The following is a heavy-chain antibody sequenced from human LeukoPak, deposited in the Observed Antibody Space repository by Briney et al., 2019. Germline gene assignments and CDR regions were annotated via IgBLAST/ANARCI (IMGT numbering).Heavy chain of an antibody. CDR1: GFTFGDYA. CDR2: IRSKAYGGTT. Sequence: PGGSLRLSCTASGFTFGDYAMSWFRQAPGKGLEWVGFIRSKAYGGTTEYAASVKGRFTISRDDSKSIAYLQMNSLKTEDTAVYYCTTLGCSSTGCYLTSWLYYYYGMDVWGQGTTVTVSS. J-gene: IGHJ6*02. D-gene: IGHD2-2*01. V-gene: IGHV3-49*03. CDR3: TTLGCSSTGCYLTSWLYYYYGMDV.